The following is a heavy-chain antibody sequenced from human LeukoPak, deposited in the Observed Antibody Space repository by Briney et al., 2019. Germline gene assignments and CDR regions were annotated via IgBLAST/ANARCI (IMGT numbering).Heavy chain of an antibody. Sequence: GGSLRLSCAASGFTFSSYWMSWVRQAPGKGPEWVAVISASGGSTHYADSVKGRFIISRDNSENNLYLQMNSLRVEDTAVYYCAKAPRSGGSQPLDYWGQGTLVTVSS. CDR1: GFTFSSYW. D-gene: IGHD2-15*01. V-gene: IGHV3-23*01. CDR2: ISASGGST. J-gene: IGHJ4*02. CDR3: AKAPRSGGSQPLDY.